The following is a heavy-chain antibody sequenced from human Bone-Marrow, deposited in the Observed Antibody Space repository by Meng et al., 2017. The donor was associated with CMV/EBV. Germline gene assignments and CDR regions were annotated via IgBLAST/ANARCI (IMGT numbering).Heavy chain of an antibody. CDR3: ARDPWGYGVAY. CDR2: IYYSGNT. CDR1: GGSIRSGDYY. V-gene: IGHV4-30-4*08. Sequence: CTVSGGSIRSGDYYWSWIRQPPGKGLEWIGYIYYSGNTYYNPSLKSRITISVDTSKNQFSLTLSSVTAADTAVYYCARDPWGYGVAYWGQGTLVTVSS. D-gene: IGHD3-3*01. J-gene: IGHJ4*02.